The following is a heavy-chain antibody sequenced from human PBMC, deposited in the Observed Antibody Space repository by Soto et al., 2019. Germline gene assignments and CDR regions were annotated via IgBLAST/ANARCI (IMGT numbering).Heavy chain of an antibody. J-gene: IGHJ4*02. CDR2: ISGGADST. CDR1: GFTFSNYA. CDR3: AKDEGWTNYFDY. V-gene: IGHV3-23*01. Sequence: EVQLLESGGGLVQPGGSLRLSCAASGFTFSNYAMSWVRQAPGQGLEWVSTISGGADSTYYADSVKGRFTISRDNSRKTLYLQMNSLRAEDSAVYDCAKDEGWTNYFDYWGQGTLVTVSS.